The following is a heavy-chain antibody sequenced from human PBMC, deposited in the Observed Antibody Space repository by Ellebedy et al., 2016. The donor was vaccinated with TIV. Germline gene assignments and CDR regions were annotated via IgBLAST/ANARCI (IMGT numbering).Heavy chain of an antibody. CDR2: IYRGGDI. J-gene: IGHJ3*02. V-gene: IGHV3-53*01. CDR3: AKEEGFYGSGRGAFNI. Sequence: GGSLRLSXAVSGFSVSSSYMNWVRQAPGKGLDWVSIIYRGGDIDYADSVKGRFTTSRDNSKNTLHPQMDSLRVEDTAVYYCAKEEGFYGSGRGAFNIWGQGTTVTVSS. D-gene: IGHD3-10*01. CDR1: GFSVSSSY.